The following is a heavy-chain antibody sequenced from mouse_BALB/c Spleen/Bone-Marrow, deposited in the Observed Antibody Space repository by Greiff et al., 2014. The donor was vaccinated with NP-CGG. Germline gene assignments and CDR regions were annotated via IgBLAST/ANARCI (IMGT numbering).Heavy chain of an antibody. CDR3: ARKGRKYDYYYAMDY. CDR1: GFSLSSYG. Sequence: QVQLKESGPGLVQPSQNLSITCTVSGFSLSSYGVHWVRQSPGKGLEWLGEIWGGGNTDYNAAFISRLSINKDNSKNNVFFKMNSLKADDTAIYYCARKGRKYDYYYAMDYWGQGTSITVSS. CDR2: IWGGGNT. V-gene: IGHV2-2*01. J-gene: IGHJ4*01. D-gene: IGHD2-14*01.